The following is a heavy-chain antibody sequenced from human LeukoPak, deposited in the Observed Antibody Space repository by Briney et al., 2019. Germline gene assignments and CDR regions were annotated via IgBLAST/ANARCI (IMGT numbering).Heavy chain of an antibody. D-gene: IGHD4-11*01. Sequence: PGRSLRLSCATSGFTFSHYGMHWVRQAPGKGLEWVAVIWSDGGNRYYGDPVKGRFTISRDNFQRTVYLQMNSLRAEDTAVYYCAKDAQRGFDYSNSLDNWGQGTLVTVSS. J-gene: IGHJ4*02. CDR3: AKDAQRGFDYSNSLDN. V-gene: IGHV3-33*06. CDR2: IWSDGGNR. CDR1: GFTFSHYG.